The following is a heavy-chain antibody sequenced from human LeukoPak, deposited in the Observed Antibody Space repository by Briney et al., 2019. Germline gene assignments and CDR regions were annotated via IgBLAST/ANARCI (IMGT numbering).Heavy chain of an antibody. Sequence: PSETLSLTCTVSGGSISSYYWSWIRQPAGKGLEWIGRIHTSGSTNYNPSLKSRVTMSVDTSKNQFSLKLSSVTAADTAVYYCARARYAYAGIAAAGTPRDLWFDPWGQGTLVTVSS. V-gene: IGHV4-4*07. CDR3: ARARYAYAGIAAAGTPRDLWFDP. J-gene: IGHJ5*02. CDR2: IHTSGST. D-gene: IGHD6-13*01. CDR1: GGSISSYY.